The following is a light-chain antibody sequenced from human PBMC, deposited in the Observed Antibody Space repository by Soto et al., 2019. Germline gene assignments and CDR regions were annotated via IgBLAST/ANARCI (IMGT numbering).Light chain of an antibody. V-gene: IGLV1-44*01. CDR3: AAWDDILNGVI. J-gene: IGLJ2*01. Sequence: QSVLTQPPSASGTPGQRVTISCSGSSSNIGSNSVNWYQQLPGTAPKLLIYSNNQRPSGVPDRISGSKSGTSASLAISGLQSEDEADYYCAAWDDILNGVIFGGGTKLTVL. CDR1: SSNIGSNS. CDR2: SNN.